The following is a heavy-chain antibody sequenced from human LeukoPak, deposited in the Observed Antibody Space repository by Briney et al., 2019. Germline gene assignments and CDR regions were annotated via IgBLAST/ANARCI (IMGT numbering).Heavy chain of an antibody. V-gene: IGHV3-43*01. CDR2: ISWDGGST. CDR1: GFTFDDYT. CDR3: AKDITRAYYGSGSYYSLGLDY. D-gene: IGHD3-10*01. J-gene: IGHJ4*02. Sequence: GGSPRLSCAASGFTFDDYTMHWVRQAPGKGLEWVSLISWDGGSTYYADSVKGRFTISRDNSKNSLHLQMNSLRTEDTALYYCAKDITRAYYGSGSYYSLGLDYWGQGTLVTVSS.